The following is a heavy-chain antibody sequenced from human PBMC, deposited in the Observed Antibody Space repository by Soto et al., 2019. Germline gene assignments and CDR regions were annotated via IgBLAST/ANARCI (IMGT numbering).Heavy chain of an antibody. V-gene: IGHV3-15*07. CDR1: GFTFSNAW. J-gene: IGHJ4*01. D-gene: IGHD3-22*01. Sequence: GGSLRLSCAASGFTFSNAWINWVRQAPGKGLEWVGRIKSKTDGGTTDFAAPVKGRFAISRDDSKNMVYLQMNSLKIEDTAVYYCTTDPYITIVIVRFDYWGHGTPVTVSS. CDR2: IKSKTDGGTT. CDR3: TTDPYITIVIVRFDY.